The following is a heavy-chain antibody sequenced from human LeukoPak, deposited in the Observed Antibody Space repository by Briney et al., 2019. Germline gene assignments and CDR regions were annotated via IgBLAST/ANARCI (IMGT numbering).Heavy chain of an antibody. CDR3: ATINDYGDYSFDY. J-gene: IGHJ4*02. V-gene: IGHV3-23*01. CDR2: ISGSGGST. Sequence: GGSLRLSCAASGFTFSSYAMSWVRQAPGKGLEWVSAISGSGGSTYYADSVKGRFTISRDYSKNTLYLQMNSLRAEDTAVYYCATINDYGDYSFDYWGQGTLVTVSS. CDR1: GFTFSSYA. D-gene: IGHD4-17*01.